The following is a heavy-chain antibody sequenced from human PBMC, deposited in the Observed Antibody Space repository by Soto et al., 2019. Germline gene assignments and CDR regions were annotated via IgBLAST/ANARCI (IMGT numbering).Heavy chain of an antibody. CDR1: GFTFSSYS. Sequence: EVQLVESGGGLVQPGGSLRLSCAASGFTFSSYSMNWVRQAPGKGLEWVSYISSSSSTIYYADSVKGRFTISRDNAKNALYLQMNRMRDEDTAVYYSARKNTYDYDSSGRMDVWGQGTTVTVSS. CDR2: ISSSSSTI. J-gene: IGHJ6*02. CDR3: ARKNTYDYDSSGRMDV. V-gene: IGHV3-48*02. D-gene: IGHD3-22*01.